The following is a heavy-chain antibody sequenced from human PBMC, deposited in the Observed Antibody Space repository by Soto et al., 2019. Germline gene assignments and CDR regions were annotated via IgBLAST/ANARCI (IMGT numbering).Heavy chain of an antibody. CDR1: GFTFKNTW. V-gene: IGHV3-15*01. CDR3: TTPEVLASDYFFDY. Sequence: VHLVESGGGLVQPGGSLRLSCAVSGFTFKNTWMTWVRQAPGKGLEWVGRIKSKTDGGTTDYAAPVKGRFTISRDDSKNTLFLQMNSLKTEDTAVYYCTTPEVLASDYFFDYWGQGTLVTVSS. CDR2: IKSKTDGGTT. D-gene: IGHD6-6*01. J-gene: IGHJ4*02.